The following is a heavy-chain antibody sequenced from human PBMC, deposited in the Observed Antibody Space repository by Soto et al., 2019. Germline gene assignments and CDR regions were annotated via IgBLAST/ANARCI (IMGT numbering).Heavy chain of an antibody. D-gene: IGHD4-17*01. V-gene: IGHV3-23*01. Sequence: PGGSLRLSCAVSGFTFSSYAMSWVRQAPGKGLEWVSAISNSGGSTFNADSVKGRFTISRANSKNTLYLQMNSLRAEDTAVYYCVRRVTTSFFDSWGQGTLVTVSS. J-gene: IGHJ4*02. CDR3: VRRVTTSFFDS. CDR2: ISNSGGST. CDR1: GFTFSSYA.